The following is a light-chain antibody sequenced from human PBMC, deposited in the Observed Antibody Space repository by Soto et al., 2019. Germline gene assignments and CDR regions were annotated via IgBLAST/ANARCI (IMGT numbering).Light chain of an antibody. CDR2: DAS. CDR3: HKYGSSPRT. J-gene: IGKJ5*01. CDR1: QSVRSNY. V-gene: IGKV3-20*01. Sequence: EIVLTQSPGTLSLSPGERATLSCRASQSVRSNYLAWYQQKPGQAPRLLIYDASSRATGIPDRFSGSGSGTDFTLTISRLEPEDFEVYSCHKYGSSPRTFGKGTRLEIK.